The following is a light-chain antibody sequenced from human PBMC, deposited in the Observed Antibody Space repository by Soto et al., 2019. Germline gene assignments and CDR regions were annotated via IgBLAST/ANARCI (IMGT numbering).Light chain of an antibody. Sequence: QPVLTQPPSASGTPGQRVTISCSGSSSNIGSETVNWYQHLPGTAPKLLIYLNNQRPSGVPDRFSGSKSDTSASLAISGLQSEDEADYYCATWDESLKRVVFGGGTKVTVL. CDR2: LNN. J-gene: IGLJ2*01. CDR1: SSNIGSET. CDR3: ATWDESLKRVV. V-gene: IGLV1-44*01.